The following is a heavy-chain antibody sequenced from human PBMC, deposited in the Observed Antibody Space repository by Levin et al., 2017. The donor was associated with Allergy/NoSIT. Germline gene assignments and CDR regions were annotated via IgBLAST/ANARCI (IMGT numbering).Heavy chain of an antibody. Sequence: SQTLSLTCAISGDRVSSTSAAWNWIRQSPSRGLEWLGRTYYRSKWYNDYAVSVKSRITINPDTSKNQFSLQLNSVTPEDTAVYYCVGGPTDAFDIWGQGTMVTVSS. CDR1: GDRVSSTSAA. CDR3: VGGPTDAFDI. V-gene: IGHV6-1*01. J-gene: IGHJ3*02. CDR2: TYYRSKWYN. D-gene: IGHD3-16*01.